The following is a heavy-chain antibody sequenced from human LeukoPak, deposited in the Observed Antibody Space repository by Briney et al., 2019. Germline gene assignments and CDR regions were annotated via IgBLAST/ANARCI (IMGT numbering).Heavy chain of an antibody. CDR3: ARDLITMVRGVIDY. D-gene: IGHD3-10*01. V-gene: IGHV1-18*01. CDR2: ISAYNGNT. CDR1: GYTFTSYG. J-gene: IGHJ4*02. Sequence: GASVKVSCKASGYTFTSYGISWVRQAPGQGLEWMGWISAYNGNTNYAQKLQGRVTMTTDTSTSTACMELRSLRSDDTAVYYCARDLITMVRGVIDYWGQGTLVTVSS.